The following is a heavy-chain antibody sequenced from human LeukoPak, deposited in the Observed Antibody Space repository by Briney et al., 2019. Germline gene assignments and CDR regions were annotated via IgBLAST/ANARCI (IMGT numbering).Heavy chain of an antibody. Sequence: GGSLRLSCAASGFTFSNYGMHWVRQAPGKGLEWVAVVWYDGSNKYYADSVKGRFTISRDNSKNTLFLQMNSLRVEDTAVYYCARTTATVVTDVGYWGQGTLVTVSS. V-gene: IGHV3-33*01. CDR1: GFTFSNYG. CDR2: VWYDGSNK. J-gene: IGHJ4*02. CDR3: ARTTATVVTDVGY. D-gene: IGHD4-23*01.